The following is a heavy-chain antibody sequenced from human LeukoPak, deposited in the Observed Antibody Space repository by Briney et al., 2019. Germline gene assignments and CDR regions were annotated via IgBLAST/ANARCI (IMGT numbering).Heavy chain of an antibody. D-gene: IGHD6-13*01. V-gene: IGHV3-64*01. CDR2: ISSNGGST. J-gene: IGHJ6*02. Sequence: GGSLSLSCAASGFTFSSYAMHWVRQAPGKGLEYVSAISSNGGSTYYANSVKGRFTISRDNSKYTLYLQMGSLRAEDMAVYYCARVGYTSYYYYGMDVWGQGTTVTVSS. CDR1: GFTFSSYA. CDR3: ARVGYTSYYYYGMDV.